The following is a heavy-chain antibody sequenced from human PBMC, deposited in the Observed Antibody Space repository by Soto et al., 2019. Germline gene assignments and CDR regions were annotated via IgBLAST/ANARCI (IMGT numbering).Heavy chain of an antibody. V-gene: IGHV3-11*06. Sequence: GGSLRLSCAASGFTFSDYYMSWIRQAPGKGLEWVSYISSSSSYTNYADSVKGRFTISRDNAKNSLYLQMNSLRAEDTAVYYCARDCSSTSCYYYMDVWGKGTTVTVSS. CDR3: ARDCSSTSCYYYMDV. D-gene: IGHD2-2*01. CDR1: GFTFSDYY. CDR2: ISSSSSYT. J-gene: IGHJ6*03.